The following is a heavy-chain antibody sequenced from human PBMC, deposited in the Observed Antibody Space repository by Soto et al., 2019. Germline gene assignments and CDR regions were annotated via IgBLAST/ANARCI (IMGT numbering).Heavy chain of an antibody. CDR3: SRSLRLCDY. CDR1: GYTFTSYD. J-gene: IGHJ4*02. Sequence: QVQLVQSGAEVKKPGASVKVSCKASGYTFTSYDINWVRQATGHGLEWMGWMNPNSGNTGYAQKFQGRVTMTRNTSISTAYKELSSLRSEDADVYYCSRSLRLCDYWGQGPLVSVSS. D-gene: IGHD4-17*01. V-gene: IGHV1-8*01. CDR2: MNPNSGNT.